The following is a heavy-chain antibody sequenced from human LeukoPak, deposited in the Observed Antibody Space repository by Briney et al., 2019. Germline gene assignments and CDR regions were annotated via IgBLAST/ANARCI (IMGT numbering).Heavy chain of an antibody. V-gene: IGHV3-74*01. CDR2: INSDGSST. CDR1: GFTFSSYW. CDR3: AGEYSSSWYGSLDY. J-gene: IGHJ4*02. Sequence: GGSLRLSCAASGFTFSSYWMHWVRQAPGKGLVWVSRINSDGSSTSYADSVKGRFTISRDNAKNTLYLQMNSLRAEDTAVYYCAGEYSSSWYGSLDYWGQGTLVAVSS. D-gene: IGHD6-13*01.